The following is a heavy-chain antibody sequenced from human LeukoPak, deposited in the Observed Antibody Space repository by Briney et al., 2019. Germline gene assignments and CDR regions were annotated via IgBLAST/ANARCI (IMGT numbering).Heavy chain of an antibody. V-gene: IGHV1-69*05. D-gene: IGHD2-8*01. J-gene: IGHJ3*02. CDR3: ARASVPLGYCTNGVCPAHAFDI. Sequence: GASVKVSCKASGGTFSSYAISWVRQAPGQGLEWMGGIIPIFGTANYAQKFQGRVTITTDESTSTAYMELSSLRSEGTAVYYCARASVPLGYCTNGVCPAHAFDIWGQGTMVTVSS. CDR2: IIPIFGTA. CDR1: GGTFSSYA.